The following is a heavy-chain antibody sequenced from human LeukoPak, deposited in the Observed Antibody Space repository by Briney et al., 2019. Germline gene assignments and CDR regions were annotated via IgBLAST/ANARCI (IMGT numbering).Heavy chain of an antibody. CDR1: GGSISSYY. Sequence: TSETLSLTCTVSGGSISSYYWSWIRQPPGKGLEWIGYIYYSGSTNYNPSLKSRVTISVDTSKNQFSLKLSSVTAADTAVYYCGRDSSGIWNDELNAFDIWGQGTMVTVSS. CDR3: GRDSSGIWNDELNAFDI. V-gene: IGHV4-59*01. CDR2: IYYSGST. J-gene: IGHJ3*02. D-gene: IGHD1-1*01.